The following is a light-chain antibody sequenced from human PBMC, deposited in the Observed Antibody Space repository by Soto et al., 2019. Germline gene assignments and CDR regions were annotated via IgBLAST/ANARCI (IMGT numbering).Light chain of an antibody. J-gene: IGKJ1*01. Sequence: EIVLTQSPGTLSLSPGERATLSCRPSQSVSSTYLVWYQQKPGQAPRLLIYAASSRATGIPDRFSGGASATDFTLTISRLEPEDFAVYYCRHYINSQWTFGQGTKVEIK. CDR1: QSVSSTY. CDR2: AAS. V-gene: IGKV3-20*01. CDR3: RHYINSQWT.